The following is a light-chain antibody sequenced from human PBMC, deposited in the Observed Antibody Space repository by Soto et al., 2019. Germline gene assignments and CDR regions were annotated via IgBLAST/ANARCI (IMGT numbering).Light chain of an antibody. V-gene: IGKV3-20*01. Sequence: EIVLTQSPGTLSLSPGESATLSCRASQTVSSSYLAWYQQKPGQAPRLLIYGASSRATGIPDRFSGSGSGTDLTLTLSRLEPEDFAVYYCQQYGSSPPFTFGPGTTVDIK. CDR1: QTVSSSY. CDR3: QQYGSSPPFT. J-gene: IGKJ3*01. CDR2: GAS.